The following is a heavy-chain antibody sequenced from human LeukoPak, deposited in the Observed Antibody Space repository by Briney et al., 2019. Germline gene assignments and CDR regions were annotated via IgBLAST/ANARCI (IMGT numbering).Heavy chain of an antibody. Sequence: SETLSLTCTVSGGSISGNYWSWTRQPPGKGLEWIGHIYYSGSTNYNPSLKSRVSISVDTSKNQFSLKLSSVTAADTAVYYCARFGYYYDSGGSYYAIDYWGQGTLVTVSS. CDR3: ARFGYYYDSGGSYYAIDY. CDR2: IYYSGST. J-gene: IGHJ4*02. V-gene: IGHV4-59*01. CDR1: GGSISGNY. D-gene: IGHD3-22*01.